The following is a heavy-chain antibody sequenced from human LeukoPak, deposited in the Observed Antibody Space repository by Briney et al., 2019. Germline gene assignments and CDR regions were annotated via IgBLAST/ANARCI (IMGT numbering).Heavy chain of an antibody. J-gene: IGHJ6*03. CDR3: ARGPLVGYYSDYYYYMDV. CDR1: GGTFSSYA. CDR2: IIPIFGRA. Sequence: PGASVKVSCKASGGTFSSYAISWVRQAPGQGLECMGGIIPIFGRANYPQKFQGRVTISTDESTTTAYMELSSLRSEDTAVYYCARGPLVGYYSDYYYYMDVWGKGTTVTVSS. D-gene: IGHD3-3*01. V-gene: IGHV1-69*05.